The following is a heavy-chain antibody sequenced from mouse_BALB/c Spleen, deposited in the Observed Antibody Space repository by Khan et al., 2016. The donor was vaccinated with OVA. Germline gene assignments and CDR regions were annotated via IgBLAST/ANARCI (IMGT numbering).Heavy chain of an antibody. D-gene: IGHD2-10*02. Sequence: QVRLQQSGAELVKPGASVKLSCKASGYTFSSYYMYWVKQRPGQGLEWIGGINPNNGGTNFNEKFKTKATLTVDKSSSTAYMQLSSLTSEDSALSYCTRSGYANPFAYWGQGTLVTVSA. J-gene: IGHJ3*01. V-gene: IGHV1S81*02. CDR3: TRSGYANPFAY. CDR2: INPNNGGT. CDR1: GYTFSSYY.